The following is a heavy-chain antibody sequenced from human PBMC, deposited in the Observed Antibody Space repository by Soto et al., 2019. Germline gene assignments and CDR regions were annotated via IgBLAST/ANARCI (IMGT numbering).Heavy chain of an antibody. Sequence: QVQLVQSGAEVKKPGASVKVSCKASGYTFTSYDINWVRQATGQGLEWMGWMNPNSGNTGYAQKFQGRVTMTRNTSISTASMELSSLRSEDTAVYYCARSYSLDWLLYAPYYYYGMDVWGQGTTVTVSS. CDR2: MNPNSGNT. D-gene: IGHD3-3*01. CDR3: ARSYSLDWLLYAPYYYYGMDV. J-gene: IGHJ6*02. V-gene: IGHV1-8*01. CDR1: GYTFTSYD.